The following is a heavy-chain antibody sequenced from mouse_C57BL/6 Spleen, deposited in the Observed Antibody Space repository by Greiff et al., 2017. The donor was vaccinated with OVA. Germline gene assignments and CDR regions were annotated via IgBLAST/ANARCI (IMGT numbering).Heavy chain of an antibody. V-gene: IGHV3-6*01. J-gene: IGHJ2*01. CDR1: GYSITSGYY. D-gene: IGHD2-10*02. CDR2: ISYDGSN. Sequence: EVKLQESGPGLVKPSQSLSLTCSVTGYSITSGYYWNWIRQFPGNKLEWMGYISYDGSNNYNPSLKNRISITRDTSKNQFFLKLNSVTTEDTATYYCARGVWSPFDYWGQGTTLTVSS. CDR3: ARGVWSPFDY.